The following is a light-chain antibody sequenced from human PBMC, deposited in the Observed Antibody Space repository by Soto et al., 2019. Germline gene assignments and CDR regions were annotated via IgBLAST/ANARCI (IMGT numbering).Light chain of an antibody. CDR3: GSHTSSNFLDV. Sequence: QSALTQPASVSGSPGQSITISCTGTSSDVGGSNYDSWYQQHPGKAPKLMIYDVSNRPSGVSNRFSGSKSGHTASLTISGLHAEDEADYYCGSHTSSNFLDVFGTGTNVTVL. V-gene: IGLV2-14*03. CDR1: SSDVGGSNY. CDR2: DVS. J-gene: IGLJ1*01.